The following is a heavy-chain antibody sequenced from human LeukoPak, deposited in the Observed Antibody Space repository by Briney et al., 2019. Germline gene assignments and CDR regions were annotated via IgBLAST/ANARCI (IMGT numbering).Heavy chain of an antibody. D-gene: IGHD1-1*01. CDR1: GGSINSYY. J-gene: IGHJ6*02. CDR2: IYTSGST. Sequence: PSETLSLTCTVSGGSINSYYWSWIRQPAGKGLEWIGRIYTSGSTNYNPSLKSRVTMSVDTSKNQFSLKLSSVTAADTAVYYCARVLEGDWNAPNYYYYGMDVWGQGTTVTVSS. V-gene: IGHV4-4*07. CDR3: ARVLEGDWNAPNYYYYGMDV.